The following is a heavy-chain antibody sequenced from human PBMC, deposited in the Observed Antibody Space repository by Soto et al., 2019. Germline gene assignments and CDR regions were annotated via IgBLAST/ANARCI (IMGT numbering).Heavy chain of an antibody. J-gene: IGHJ4*02. CDR3: EIEVRRSNQFDH. CDR2: FDLENGET. CDR1: GYTLTELS. V-gene: IGHV1-24*01. D-gene: IGHD3-10*01. Sequence: ASVKVSCKVSGYTLTELSIHWVRQAPGEGLEWMGGFDLENGETIYAQRFQGRVTMTEESSADTPYMELSSLRSEDTAVYYCEIEVRRSNQFDHWGQGTMVTVSS.